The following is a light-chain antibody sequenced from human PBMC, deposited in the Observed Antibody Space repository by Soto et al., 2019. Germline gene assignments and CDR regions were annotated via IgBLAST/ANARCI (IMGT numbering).Light chain of an antibody. Sequence: EVVLTQSPGTLSLSPGEIATLSCTASQSVSSTYLTGYQQKPVQAPRLLMYGASTRATAVPDRFSGSGSGIDFTLTISRLELADFAMYDCQQYGSSPYLFTFGPGTKVD. CDR3: QQYGSSPYLFT. V-gene: IGKV3-20*01. J-gene: IGKJ3*01. CDR2: GAS. CDR1: QSVSSTY.